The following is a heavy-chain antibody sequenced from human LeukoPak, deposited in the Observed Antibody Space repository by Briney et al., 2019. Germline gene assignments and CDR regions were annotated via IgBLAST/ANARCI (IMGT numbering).Heavy chain of an antibody. J-gene: IGHJ4*02. CDR2: IYPGDSDT. CDR1: GYSFTSYW. Sequence: KNGESLKISCKGFGYSFTSYWIGWVRQMPGKGLEWMGIIYPGDSDTRYSPSFQGQVTISADKSISTAYLQWSSLKASDTAMYYCARLRGVSYYYDSSGYYYDYWGQGTLVTVSS. CDR3: ARLRGVSYYYDSSGYYYDY. D-gene: IGHD3-22*01. V-gene: IGHV5-51*01.